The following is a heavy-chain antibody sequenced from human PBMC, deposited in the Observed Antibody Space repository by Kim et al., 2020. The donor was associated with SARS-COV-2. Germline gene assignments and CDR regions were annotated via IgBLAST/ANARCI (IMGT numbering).Heavy chain of an antibody. V-gene: IGHV3-7*01. CDR3: ARDFKEYSGYDPDPFYYFDY. Sequence: GGSLRLSCAASGFTFSSYWMSWVRQAPGKGLEWVANIKEDGSEKYHVDSVKGRFTISRDNAKNSLYLQMNSLRAEDTAVYYCARDFKEYSGYDPDPFYYFDYWGQGTLVTVSS. CDR1: GFTFSSYW. CDR2: IKEDGSEK. J-gene: IGHJ4*02. D-gene: IGHD5-12*01.